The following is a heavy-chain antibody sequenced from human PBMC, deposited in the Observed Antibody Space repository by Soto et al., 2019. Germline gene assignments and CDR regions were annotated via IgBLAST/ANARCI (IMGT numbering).Heavy chain of an antibody. Sequence: PGGSLRLSCAASGFTFSSYGMHWVRQAPGKGLEWVAVISYDGSNKYYADSVKGRFTISRDNSKNTLYLQMNSLRAEDTAVYYCAKGGRALNFYYYGMDVWGQGTTVTVSS. V-gene: IGHV3-30*18. J-gene: IGHJ6*02. CDR2: ISYDGSNK. CDR1: GFTFSSYG. CDR3: AKGGRALNFYYYGMDV.